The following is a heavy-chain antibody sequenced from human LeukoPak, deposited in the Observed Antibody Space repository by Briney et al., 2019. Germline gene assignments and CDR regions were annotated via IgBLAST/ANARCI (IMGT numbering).Heavy chain of an antibody. CDR2: IYYSGST. CDR1: GGSISSYY. D-gene: IGHD5-18*01. J-gene: IGHJ4*02. CDR3: ARLDTAMGNFDY. V-gene: IGHV4-59*01. Sequence: SETLSLTCTVSGGSISSYYWSWIRQPPRKGLEWIGYIYYSGSTNYNPSLKSRVTISVDTSKNQFSLKLSSVTAADTAVYYCARLDTAMGNFDYWGQGTLVTVSS.